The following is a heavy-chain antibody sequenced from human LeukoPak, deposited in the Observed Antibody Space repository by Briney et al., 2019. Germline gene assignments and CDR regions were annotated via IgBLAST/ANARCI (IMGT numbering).Heavy chain of an antibody. CDR2: IYHSGTT. CDR3: ARGVGDYLKYGGYFIDS. Sequence: SGTLSLTCTVSGGSLSTITWWTWVRQPPGKGLEWIGEIYHSGTTNDNPSLKSRVTMSVDESKNHFSLTLTSVTAADTAIYYCARGVGDYLKYGGYFIDSWGQGTLAIVSS. J-gene: IGHJ4*02. V-gene: IGHV4-4*02. D-gene: IGHD4-17*01. CDR1: GGSLSTITW.